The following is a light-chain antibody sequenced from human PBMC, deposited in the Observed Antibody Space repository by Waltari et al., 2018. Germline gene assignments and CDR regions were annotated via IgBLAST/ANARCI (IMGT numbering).Light chain of an antibody. CDR2: WAS. Sequence: DIVLTQSPDSLAVSLGERATINCKSSQSLLSSFNSKTYIAWYQQKPGQPPKVLVNWASARGSGVPERFNGSGSETEFTLTISSLQAEDVAVYYCHHYYIPPLTFGQGTRLEIK. J-gene: IGKJ5*01. CDR3: HHYYIPPLT. CDR1: QSLLSSFNSKTY. V-gene: IGKV4-1*01.